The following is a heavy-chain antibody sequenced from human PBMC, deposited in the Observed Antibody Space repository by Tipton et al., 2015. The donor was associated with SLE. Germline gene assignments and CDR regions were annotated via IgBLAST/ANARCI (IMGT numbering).Heavy chain of an antibody. CDR2: IYYSGST. D-gene: IGHD3-10*01. V-gene: IGHV4-61*01. CDR3: ARDDRWFGGAYNWFDP. J-gene: IGHJ5*02. Sequence: TLSLTCTVSGGSVSSGSYYWSWIRQPPGKGLEWIGYIYYSGSTNYNPSLKSRVTISVDTSKNQFSLKLSSVTAADTAVYYCARDDRWFGGAYNWFDPWGQGTLVTVSS. CDR1: GGSVSSGSYY.